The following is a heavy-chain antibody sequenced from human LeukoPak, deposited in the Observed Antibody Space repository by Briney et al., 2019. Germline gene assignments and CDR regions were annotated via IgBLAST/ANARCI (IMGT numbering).Heavy chain of an antibody. J-gene: IGHJ3*02. CDR1: GFTFSSYW. V-gene: IGHV3-7*05. CDR3: ARPYSSAWYGAFDI. CDR2: VKQDGSEK. D-gene: IGHD6-19*01. Sequence: GGSLRLTCAACGFTFSSYWMSWVRQAPGKGLEWVARVKQDGSEKYYVDSVKGRFTISRDNAKNSLYLHMNSLRAEDTAVYYCARPYSSAWYGAFDIWGHGTIVSVSS.